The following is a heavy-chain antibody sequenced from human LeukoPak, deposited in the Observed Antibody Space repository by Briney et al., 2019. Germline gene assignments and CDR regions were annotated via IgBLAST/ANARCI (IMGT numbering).Heavy chain of an antibody. V-gene: IGHV4-38-2*02. CDR1: GYSISSGYY. CDR3: AREWGAVASRYNWFDP. CDR2: IYHSGST. J-gene: IGHJ5*02. D-gene: IGHD6-19*01. Sequence: PSETLSLTCTVSGYSISSGYYWGWIRQPPGKGLEWIGSIYHSGSTYYNPSLKSRVTISVDTSKNQFSLKLSSVTAADTAVYYCAREWGAVASRYNWFDPWGQGTLVTVSS.